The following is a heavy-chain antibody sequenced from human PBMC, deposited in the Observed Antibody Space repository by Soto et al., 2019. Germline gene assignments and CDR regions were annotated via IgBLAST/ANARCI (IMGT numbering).Heavy chain of an antibody. V-gene: IGHV4-39*01. CDR1: GGSISSSSYY. CDR3: ASLYCSSTSCYTGYFDY. Sequence: QLQLQESGPGLVKPSETLSLTCTVSGGSISSSSYYWGWIRQPPGKGLEWIGSIYYSGSTYYNPSLKSRVTISVDTSKNQFSLKLSSVTAADTAVYYCASLYCSSTSCYTGYFDYWGQGTLVTVSS. D-gene: IGHD2-2*02. CDR2: IYYSGST. J-gene: IGHJ4*02.